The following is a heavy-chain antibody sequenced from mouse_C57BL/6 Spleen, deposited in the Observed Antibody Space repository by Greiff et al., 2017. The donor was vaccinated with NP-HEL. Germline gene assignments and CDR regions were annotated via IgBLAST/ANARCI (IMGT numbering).Heavy chain of an antibody. CDR2: IRSKSSNYAT. J-gene: IGHJ1*03. CDR3: GRDHSRGYFDV. Sequence: EVQVVESGGGLVQPKGSLKLSCAASGFTFNTYAMHWVRQAPGKGLEWVARIRSKSSNYATSYADSVKDRFTISRADSQSMLYLQMNNLKTEDTAMYYCGRDHSRGYFDVWGTGTTVTVSS. CDR1: GFTFNTYA. V-gene: IGHV10-3*01.